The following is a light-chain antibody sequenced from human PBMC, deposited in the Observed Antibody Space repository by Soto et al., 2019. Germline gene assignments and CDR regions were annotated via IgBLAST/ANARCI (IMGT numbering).Light chain of an antibody. V-gene: IGLV8-61*01. Sequence: QTVVTQESSFSVSPGGTVTLTCGLISGSVSTAHNPNWYQQTPGQAPRTLIYSTSTRSSGVPDRFSGSILGNKAALTITGDKADDESDYYCALFMGNGISVFGPGTKLTVL. CDR3: ALFMGNGISV. CDR2: STS. J-gene: IGLJ1*01. CDR1: SGSVSTAHN.